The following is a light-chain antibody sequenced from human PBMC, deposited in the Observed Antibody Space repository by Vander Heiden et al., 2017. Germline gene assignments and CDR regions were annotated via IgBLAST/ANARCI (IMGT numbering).Light chain of an antibody. CDR3: QQRSNSWT. CDR1: QSVSSY. V-gene: IGKV3-11*01. J-gene: IGKJ1*01. CDR2: DAS. Sequence: EILLTHSPATLSLSPGGRATLSCRASQSVSSYVGWYQQKPGQAPRLLIYDASNRATGTPARFSGSGSGTDFTLTSSRLAPEDFAVYYCQQRSNSWTFGQGTKVEIK.